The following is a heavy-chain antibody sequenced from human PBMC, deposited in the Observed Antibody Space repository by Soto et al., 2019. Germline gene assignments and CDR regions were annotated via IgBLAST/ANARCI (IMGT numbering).Heavy chain of an antibody. Sequence: VQLQESGTGLVKPSQTLSLTCSVSGASISSVGYYWSWIGQHPGGGLEWVGDIYFSGGTYYNPSLKSRLTISVDTSKNQFSLKLNSVTVADTAVYYCASARLPAVGDLWGQGDLVTVSS. CDR3: ASARLPAVGDL. CDR1: GASISSVGYY. J-gene: IGHJ4*02. CDR2: IYFSGGT. V-gene: IGHV4-31*03. D-gene: IGHD2-2*01.